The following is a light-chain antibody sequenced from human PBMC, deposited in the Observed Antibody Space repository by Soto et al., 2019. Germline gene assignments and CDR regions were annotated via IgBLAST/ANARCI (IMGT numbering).Light chain of an antibody. CDR2: GAS. CDR3: QQYNNWPHT. V-gene: IGKV3-15*01. Sequence: EIVMTQSPATLSVSPGERATLSCRASQSVSSNLAWYQQKPGQAPRLLIYGASTRATGIPARFSGSGSGTDFTLTIISLQSEDFAVYYCQQYNNWPHTFGQGTKLEIK. CDR1: QSVSSN. J-gene: IGKJ2*01.